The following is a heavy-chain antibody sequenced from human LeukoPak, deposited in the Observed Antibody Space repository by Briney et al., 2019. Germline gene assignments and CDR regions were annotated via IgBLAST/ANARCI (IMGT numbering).Heavy chain of an antibody. CDR2: ISAYNGNR. Sequence: GASVKVSCKASGYTFTNYGTSWVRQAPGQGLEWMGWISAYNGNRNYAQKVKGRVTMTTDTSTSTAYMELGSLRSDDTAVYYCARSLTSSGSYSDGGDYWGQGTLVTVSS. J-gene: IGHJ4*02. CDR1: GYTFTNYG. CDR3: ARSLTSSGSYSDGGDY. D-gene: IGHD1-26*01. V-gene: IGHV1-18*01.